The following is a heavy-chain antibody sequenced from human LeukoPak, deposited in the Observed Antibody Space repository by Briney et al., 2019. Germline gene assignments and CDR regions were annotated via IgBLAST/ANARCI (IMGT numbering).Heavy chain of an antibody. CDR3: AREASDCSSTSCYSGDY. V-gene: IGHV1-69*01. Sequence: SVKVSCKASGDTFSSYAISWVRQAPGQGLEWMGGNIPIFGTANYAQKFQGRVTITADESTSTAYMELSSLRSEDTAVYYCAREASDCSSTSCYSGDYWGQGTLVTVSS. D-gene: IGHD2-2*01. J-gene: IGHJ4*02. CDR1: GDTFSSYA. CDR2: NIPIFGTA.